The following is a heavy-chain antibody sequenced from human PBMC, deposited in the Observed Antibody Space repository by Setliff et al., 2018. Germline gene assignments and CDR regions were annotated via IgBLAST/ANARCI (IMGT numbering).Heavy chain of an antibody. Sequence: GASVKVSCKTSGGTFSSFAVSWVRQAPGQRPEWMGRLIPFFGTTTYAQRFQGRVTITADESTTTVFMELNSLRSEDTAIYYCARDSRQWLEGGASGDMDIWGQGTMVT. J-gene: IGHJ3*02. CDR3: ARDSRQWLEGGASGDMDI. V-gene: IGHV1-69*13. CDR2: LIPFFGTT. D-gene: IGHD6-19*01. CDR1: GGTFSSFA.